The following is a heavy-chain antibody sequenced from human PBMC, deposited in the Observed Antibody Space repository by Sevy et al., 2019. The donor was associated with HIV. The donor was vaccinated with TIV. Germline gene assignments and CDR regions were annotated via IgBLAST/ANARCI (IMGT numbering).Heavy chain of an antibody. CDR1: GFTFSSYW. CDR3: AREGVGSSWAFDY. V-gene: IGHV3-74*01. Sequence: GGSLRLSCAASGFTFSSYWMHWVRQAPGKGLVWVSRINSDGSYTSYADSVKGRFTISRDNAKNTLYLQMNSLRAEDTAVYYCAREGVGSSWAFDYWGQGTLVTVSS. D-gene: IGHD6-13*01. J-gene: IGHJ4*02. CDR2: INSDGSYT.